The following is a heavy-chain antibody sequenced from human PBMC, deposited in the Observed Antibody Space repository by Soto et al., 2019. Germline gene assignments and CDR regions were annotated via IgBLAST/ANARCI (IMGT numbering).Heavy chain of an antibody. J-gene: IGHJ4*02. D-gene: IGHD6-13*01. V-gene: IGHV3-11*05. Sequence: QVQLVESGGGLVKPGGSLRLSCAVSGFTFSDYYMTWIRQAPGKGLDGVSYISSSTSHTNYADSVKGRFTISRDNAKNSLFLQMNSLRAEDTAVYYCARGRGAAADYFDFWGQGTLVTVSS. CDR2: ISSSTSHT. CDR3: ARGRGAAADYFDF. CDR1: GFTFSDYY.